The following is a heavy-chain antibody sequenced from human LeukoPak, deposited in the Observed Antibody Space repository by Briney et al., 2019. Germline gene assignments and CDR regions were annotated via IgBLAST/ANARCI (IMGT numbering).Heavy chain of an antibody. CDR1: GFTFSSYA. Sequence: PGGSLRLSCAASGFTFSSYAMTWVRQAPDKGLEWVSAISGSDGSTYYADSVMGRSTISRDDSQNTLYLQMNSLSAEDTAVYYCAKVETSGGANCYALDYWGQGTLVTVSS. D-gene: IGHD2-2*01. V-gene: IGHV3-23*01. J-gene: IGHJ4*02. CDR3: AKVETSGGANCYALDY. CDR2: ISGSDGST.